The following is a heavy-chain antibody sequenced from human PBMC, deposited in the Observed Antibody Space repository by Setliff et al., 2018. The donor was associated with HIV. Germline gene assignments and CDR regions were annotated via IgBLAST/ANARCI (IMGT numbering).Heavy chain of an antibody. CDR2: ISGSGGST. D-gene: IGHD6-19*01. J-gene: IGHJ5*01. CDR3: ASEAGASSGWFGY. V-gene: IGHV3-23*01. CDR1: GITFSSYA. Sequence: GGSLRLSCAASGITFSSYAMSWVRQAPGKGLEWVSGISGSGGSTYYADSVKGRFTISRDNSKNTLYLQMNSLRAEDTAVYYCASEAGASSGWFGYWGQGTLVTVSS.